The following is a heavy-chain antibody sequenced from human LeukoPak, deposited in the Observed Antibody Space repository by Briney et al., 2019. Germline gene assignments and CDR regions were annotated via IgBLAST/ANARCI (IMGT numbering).Heavy chain of an antibody. J-gene: IGHJ3*02. Sequence: GASVKVSCKASGYTFTSYVISWVRQARGQGLEWMGWISAYNGNTNYAPKLQGRVTMTTDTSTSTAYMELRSLRSDDTAVYYCAREVEIVVVPAAYDAFDIWGQGTMVTVSS. CDR3: AREVEIVVVPAAYDAFDI. CDR1: GYTFTSYV. D-gene: IGHD2-2*01. V-gene: IGHV1-18*04. CDR2: ISAYNGNT.